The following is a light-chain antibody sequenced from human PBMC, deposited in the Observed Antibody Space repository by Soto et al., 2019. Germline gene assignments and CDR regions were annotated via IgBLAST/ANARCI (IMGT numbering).Light chain of an antibody. CDR3: SSYAGSNNLV. CDR2: EVS. CDR1: SSDVGDYNY. J-gene: IGLJ2*01. V-gene: IGLV2-8*01. Sequence: QSVLTQPPSASGSPGQSVTISCTGTSSDVGDYNYVPWYQQHPGKAPTLMIYEVSKRPSGVPDRFSGSKSGNTASLTVSGLQAEDEADYYCSSYAGSNNLVFGGGTKVTVL.